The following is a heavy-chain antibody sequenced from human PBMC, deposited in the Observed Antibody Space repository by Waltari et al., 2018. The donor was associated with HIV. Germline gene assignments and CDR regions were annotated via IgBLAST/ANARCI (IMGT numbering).Heavy chain of an antibody. J-gene: IGHJ5*02. D-gene: IGHD3-22*01. V-gene: IGHV3-9*01. CDR2: ISWNSGSI. Sequence: EVQLVESGGGLVQPGGSLRLSCAASGFTFDDYAMHWVRQAPGKGLEWVSGISWNSGSIGYADSVKGRFTISRDNAKNSLYLQMNSLRAEDTALYYCAKDTGYYYDSNWFDPWGQGTLVTVSS. CDR1: GFTFDDYA. CDR3: AKDTGYYYDSNWFDP.